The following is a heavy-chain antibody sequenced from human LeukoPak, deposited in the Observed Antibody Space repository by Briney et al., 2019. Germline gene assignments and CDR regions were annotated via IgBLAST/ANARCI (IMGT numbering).Heavy chain of an antibody. Sequence: SETLSLTCTVSGGSISSYYWSWIRQPAGKGLEWIARIYTSGSTNYNPSLKSRVTMSVDTSKNQFSLKLSSVTAADTAVYYCARGYTTVIYSYYYYYMDVWGKGTTVTVSS. CDR2: IYTSGST. D-gene: IGHD4-11*01. CDR1: GGSISSYY. J-gene: IGHJ6*03. CDR3: ARGYTTVIYSYYYYYMDV. V-gene: IGHV4-4*07.